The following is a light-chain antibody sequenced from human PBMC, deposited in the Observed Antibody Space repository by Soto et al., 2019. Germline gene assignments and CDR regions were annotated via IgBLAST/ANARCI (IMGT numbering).Light chain of an antibody. CDR1: QSITTY. Sequence: DIQMTQSPSSLSASVGDRVTITCRASQSITTYLNWYQQKPGKAPKLLIYAASSLQSGVPSRFSGSGSGTDFTLTIGSLQHEDFATYYCQQGYNTPHTFGQGTNLEIK. J-gene: IGKJ2*01. CDR2: AAS. V-gene: IGKV1-39*01. CDR3: QQGYNTPHT.